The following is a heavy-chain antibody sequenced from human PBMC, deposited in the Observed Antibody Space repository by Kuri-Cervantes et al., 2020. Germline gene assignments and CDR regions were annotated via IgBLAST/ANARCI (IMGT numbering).Heavy chain of an antibody. D-gene: IGHD1-26*01. V-gene: IGHV3-21*01. CDR3: ARQIGSWEPPER. J-gene: IGHJ4*02. Sequence: GGSLRLSCAASGFTFSSYSMNWVRQAPGKGLEWVSSISSSSSYIYYADSVKGRFIISRDNAKNSLYLQMNSLRAEDTALYYCARQIGSWEPPERGGQGTPVTVSS. CDR2: ISSSSSYI. CDR1: GFTFSSYS.